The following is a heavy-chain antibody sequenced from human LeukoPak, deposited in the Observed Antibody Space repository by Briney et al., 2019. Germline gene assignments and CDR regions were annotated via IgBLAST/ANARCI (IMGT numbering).Heavy chain of an antibody. CDR2: MNPNSGNT. V-gene: IGHV1-8*02. J-gene: IGHJ4*02. D-gene: IGHD6-13*01. Sequence: ASVKVSCKASGYTFTGYYMHWVRQATGQGLEWMGWMNPNSGNTGYAQKFQGRVTMTRNTSISTAYMELSSLRSEDTAVYYCARVGYSSSWFAFTLVDYWGQGTLVTVSS. CDR3: ARVGYSSSWFAFTLVDY. CDR1: GYTFTGYY.